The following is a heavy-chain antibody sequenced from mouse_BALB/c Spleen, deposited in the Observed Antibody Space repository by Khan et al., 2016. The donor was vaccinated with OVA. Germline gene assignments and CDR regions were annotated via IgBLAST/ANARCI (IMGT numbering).Heavy chain of an antibody. CDR2: INTYTGEP. V-gene: IGHV9-3-1*01. CDR1: GFTFTNYG. Sequence: QIQLVQSGPELKKPGETVKISCKASGFTFTNYGMNWVKQAPGKGLKWMGWINTYTGEPTYADDFKGRFAFSLETSASTAYVQINNLKNEDTATYCGARMKPYWYFDVWGAGTTVTVSS. CDR3: ARMKPYWYFDV. J-gene: IGHJ1*01.